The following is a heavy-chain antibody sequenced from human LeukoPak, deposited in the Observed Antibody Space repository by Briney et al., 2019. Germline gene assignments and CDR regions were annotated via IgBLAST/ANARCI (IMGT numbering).Heavy chain of an antibody. D-gene: IGHD3/OR15-3a*01. CDR3: AKDRGPGLLGLFDY. J-gene: IGHJ4*02. V-gene: IGHV3-43*01. CDR2: ISWDGGST. CDR1: GFTFSSYG. Sequence: GGSLRLSCAASGFTFSSYGMHWVRQAPGKGLEWVSLISWDGGSTYYADSVKGRFTISRDNSKNSLYLQMNSLRTEDTALYYCAKDRGPGLLGLFDYWGQGTLVTVSS.